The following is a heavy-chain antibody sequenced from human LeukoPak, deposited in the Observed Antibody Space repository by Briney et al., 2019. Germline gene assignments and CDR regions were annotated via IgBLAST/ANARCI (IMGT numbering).Heavy chain of an antibody. D-gene: IGHD1-1*01. Sequence: PGRSLRLSCAASGFTFSSYGMHWVRQAPGKGLEWVAVISYDGSNKYYADSVKGRFTISRDNSKNTLYLQMNSLRAEDTAVYYCAKDWRAGNWYFDYWGQGALVTVSS. J-gene: IGHJ4*02. CDR1: GFTFSSYG. CDR2: ISYDGSNK. CDR3: AKDWRAGNWYFDY. V-gene: IGHV3-30*18.